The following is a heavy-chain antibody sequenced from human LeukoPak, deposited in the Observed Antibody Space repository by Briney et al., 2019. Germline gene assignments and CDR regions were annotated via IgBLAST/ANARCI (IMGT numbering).Heavy chain of an antibody. CDR2: IKQDGSEK. Sequence: GSLRLSCAASGFTFSSYWMSWVRQAPGKGLGWVANIKQDGSEKYYVDSVKGRFTISRDNAKNSLYLQMNSLRAEDTAVYYCARDSGSFFRLDAFDIWGQGTMVTVSS. J-gene: IGHJ3*02. V-gene: IGHV3-7*01. CDR1: GFTFSSYW. CDR3: ARDSGSFFRLDAFDI. D-gene: IGHD1-26*01.